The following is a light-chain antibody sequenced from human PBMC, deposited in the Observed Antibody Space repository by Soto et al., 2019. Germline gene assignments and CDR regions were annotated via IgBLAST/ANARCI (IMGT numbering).Light chain of an antibody. J-gene: IGLJ1*01. CDR1: SSDVGGFDH. CDR3: NSFTTTNTYV. CDR2: DVS. Sequence: QSVLTQPASVSGSPGQSITISCTGASSDVGGFDHVSWYQQHPGKVPRLLIYDVSSRPSGVSDRFSGSKSGNTASLTISGLQAEDEADYYCNSFTTTNTYVFGTGTKVNV. V-gene: IGLV2-14*03.